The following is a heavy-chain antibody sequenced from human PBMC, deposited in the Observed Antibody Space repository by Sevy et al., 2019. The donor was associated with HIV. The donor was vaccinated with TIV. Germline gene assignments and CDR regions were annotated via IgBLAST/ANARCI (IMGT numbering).Heavy chain of an antibody. D-gene: IGHD6-13*01. CDR2: IRNKADSYTT. CDR3: ATHAGIPAAGRVFDY. CDR1: GFTFSDHY. Sequence: GGYLRLSCAASGFTFSDHYMEWVRQAPGKGLEWVGRIRNKADSYTTEYAASVKGRFTISRDDSKNSLYLLMNSLKTEDTAVYYCATHAGIPAAGRVFDYWGQGTLVTVSS. J-gene: IGHJ4*02. V-gene: IGHV3-72*01.